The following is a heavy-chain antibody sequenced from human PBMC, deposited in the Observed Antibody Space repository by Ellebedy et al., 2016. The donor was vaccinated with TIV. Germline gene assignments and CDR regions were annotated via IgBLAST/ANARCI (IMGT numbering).Heavy chain of an antibody. Sequence: GESLKISCAASGFTFSSYSMNWVRQAPGKGLEWVSYISSSSSTIYYADSVKGRFTISRDNAKNSLYLQMNSLRAEDTAVYYCARDLVTTRPYYGMDVWGQGTTVTVSS. D-gene: IGHD4-17*01. V-gene: IGHV3-48*01. CDR2: ISSSSSTI. CDR3: ARDLVTTRPYYGMDV. J-gene: IGHJ6*02. CDR1: GFTFSSYS.